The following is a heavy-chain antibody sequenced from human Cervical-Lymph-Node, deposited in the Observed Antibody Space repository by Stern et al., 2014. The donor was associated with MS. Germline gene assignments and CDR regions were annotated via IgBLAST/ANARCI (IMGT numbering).Heavy chain of an antibody. CDR2: ISHDGSNK. J-gene: IGHJ6*02. CDR1: GFTFDSYV. CDR3: ARDEGGSSSWWGDYYYHMDV. V-gene: IGHV3-30*04. D-gene: IGHD2-2*01. Sequence: VQLLESGGGVVQPGRSLAVSCAASGFTFDSYVMHWVRQAPGRGLEWVAVISHDGSNKYYADSVKGRFTISRENYKNMLYLQMNSLRAEDTAVYYCARDEGGSSSWWGDYYYHMDVWGQGTTVTVSS.